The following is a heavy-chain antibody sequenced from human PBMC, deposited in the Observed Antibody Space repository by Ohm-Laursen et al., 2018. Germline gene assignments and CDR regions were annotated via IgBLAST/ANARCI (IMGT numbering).Heavy chain of an antibody. CDR2: LYSGGSI. Sequence: GSLRLSCTASGITVSSNHMSWVRQAPGKGLEWVSTLYSGGSIYYADSVKGRSTISRDTSKNTLFLQMNSLRAEDTAVYFCASDLTATARLDAFEIRGQGTEVTVSS. D-gene: IGHD4-11*01. CDR3: ASDLTATARLDAFEI. J-gene: IGHJ3*02. V-gene: IGHV3-53*01. CDR1: GITVSSNH.